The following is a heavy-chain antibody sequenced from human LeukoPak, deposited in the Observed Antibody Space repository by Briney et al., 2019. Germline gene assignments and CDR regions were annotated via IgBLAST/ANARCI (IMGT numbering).Heavy chain of an antibody. CDR1: GFTFRSYA. Sequence: GGSLRLSCAASGFTFRSYAMHWVRQAPGKGLEWVAVISYDGSNKNYADSVKGRFTISRDNSKNTLYLQMNSLRVEDTAVYYCAREEGSSRWGFDYWGQGTLVTVSS. CDR2: ISYDGSNK. D-gene: IGHD6-13*01. V-gene: IGHV3-30*14. CDR3: AREEGSSRWGFDY. J-gene: IGHJ4*02.